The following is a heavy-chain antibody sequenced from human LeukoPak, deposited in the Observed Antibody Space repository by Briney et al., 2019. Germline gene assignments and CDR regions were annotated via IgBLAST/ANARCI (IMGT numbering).Heavy chain of an antibody. Sequence: RPGRSLRLSCAASGFTFSSYGMHWVRQAPGKGLEWVAVISYDGSNKYYADSVKGRFTISRDNSKNTLYLQMNSLRAEDTAVYYCAKDHSSRASLYYFDYWGQGTLVTVSS. D-gene: IGHD6-13*01. V-gene: IGHV3-30*18. CDR2: ISYDGSNK. CDR3: AKDHSSRASLYYFDY. CDR1: GFTFSSYG. J-gene: IGHJ4*02.